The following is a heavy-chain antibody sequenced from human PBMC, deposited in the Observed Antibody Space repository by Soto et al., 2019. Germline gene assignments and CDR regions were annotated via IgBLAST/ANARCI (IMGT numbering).Heavy chain of an antibody. J-gene: IGHJ5*02. CDR1: GGTFSNYA. CDR3: ARGLKANTQPPNWFDP. D-gene: IGHD6-13*01. V-gene: IGHV1-69*06. Sequence: QVQLVQSAAAVNKPGSSVKVSCKASGGTFSNYAINWVRQAPGQGLEWLGGIIPIFTTANYAQKFQGRVTITADKATGTAYMELSSLRCEDTAVYCCARGLKANTQPPNWFDPWGQGTLVTVSS. CDR2: IIPIFTTA.